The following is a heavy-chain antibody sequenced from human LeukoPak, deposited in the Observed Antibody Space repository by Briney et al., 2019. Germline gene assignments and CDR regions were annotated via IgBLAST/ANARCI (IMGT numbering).Heavy chain of an antibody. D-gene: IGHD6-19*01. J-gene: IGHJ6*03. CDR2: IYYSGST. Sequence: SETLSLTCTVSGGSISSSSYYWGWIRQPPGKGLEWIGSIYYSGSTYYNPSLKSRVTISVDTSKNQFSLKLSSVTAADAAVYYCARDSGIAVAGFYYYMDVWGKGTTVTVSS. CDR1: GGSISSSSYY. CDR3: ARDSGIAVAGFYYYMDV. V-gene: IGHV4-39*07.